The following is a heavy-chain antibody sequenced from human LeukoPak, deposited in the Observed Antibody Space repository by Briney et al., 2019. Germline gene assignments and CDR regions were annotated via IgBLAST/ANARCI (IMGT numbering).Heavy chain of an antibody. CDR2: IRGSGGGT. V-gene: IGHV3-23*01. Sequence: GGSPRLSCAASGFTFNSYAMSWVRQAPGKGLEWVSAIRGSGGGTYYADSAKGRFTISRDNSKNTLYLQMNSLRDEDTALYYCAKAGIGVVGYFDYWGQGTLVTVSS. J-gene: IGHJ4*02. D-gene: IGHD6-19*01. CDR1: GFTFNSYA. CDR3: AKAGIGVVGYFDY.